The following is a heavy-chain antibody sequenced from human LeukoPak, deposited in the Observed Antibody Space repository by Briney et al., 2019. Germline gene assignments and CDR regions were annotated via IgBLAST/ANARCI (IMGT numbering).Heavy chain of an antibody. Sequence: GGSLRLSCAASGFSSSDYWMHWVRHAPGKGLVWVSRMNSDGTTTNYADSVKGRFTISRDNSKSTLYLQMNSLRAEDSAMYYCAKDRGGYCGGGTCWGAFDIWGQGTMVTVSS. CDR3: AKDRGGYCGGGTCWGAFDI. CDR1: GFSSSDYW. CDR2: MNSDGTTT. D-gene: IGHD2-15*01. V-gene: IGHV3-74*01. J-gene: IGHJ3*02.